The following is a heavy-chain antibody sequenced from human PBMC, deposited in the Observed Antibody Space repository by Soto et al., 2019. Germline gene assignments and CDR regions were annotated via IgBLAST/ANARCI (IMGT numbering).Heavy chain of an antibody. V-gene: IGHV2-70*13. CDR3: ARSLSVAASSGFDF. D-gene: IGHD2-15*01. J-gene: IGHJ4*02. CDR1: GFSLNTGGIC. CDR2: IDWADDK. Sequence: SGPTLVNPTETLTLTCTSSGFSLNTGGICVSWIRQPPWKALEWLELIDWADDKDYRTSLKTRLTISKDSSKNQVVLTMTNMDPVDTATYYCARSLSVAASSGFDFWGQGILVTVSS.